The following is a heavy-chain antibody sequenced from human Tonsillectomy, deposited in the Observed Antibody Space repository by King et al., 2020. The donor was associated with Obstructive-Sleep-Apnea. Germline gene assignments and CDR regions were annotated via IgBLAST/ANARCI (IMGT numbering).Heavy chain of an antibody. D-gene: IGHD3-3*01. CDR2: IRNSGAGT. Sequence: VQLVESGGGLVQPGGSLRLSCAGSGFTFSNYAMSWVRQAPGKGLEWVSTIRNSGAGTHYADSVMGRFTISRDNSGNTLYLQMDSLRVEDTAIYYCAKSPGGFLSAFLTWGQGTQVTVSS. V-gene: IGHV3-23*04. J-gene: IGHJ5*02. CDR3: AKSPGGFLSAFLT. CDR1: GFTFSNYA.